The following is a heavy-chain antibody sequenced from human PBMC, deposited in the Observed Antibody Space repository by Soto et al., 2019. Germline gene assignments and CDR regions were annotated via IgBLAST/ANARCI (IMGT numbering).Heavy chain of an antibody. CDR2: IDLSGSTT. CDR1: GFSFSAYS. D-gene: IGHD3-3*01. Sequence: PGGSLRLSCAASGFSFSAYSMNWVRQTPGRGLEWVSFIDLSGSTTYYIDSVKGRFTISRDNSKNTLYLQMNSLRAEDTAVYYCAKDRPFWSGYQDIPSGMDVWGQGTTVTVSS. V-gene: IGHV3-23*01. J-gene: IGHJ6*02. CDR3: AKDRPFWSGYQDIPSGMDV.